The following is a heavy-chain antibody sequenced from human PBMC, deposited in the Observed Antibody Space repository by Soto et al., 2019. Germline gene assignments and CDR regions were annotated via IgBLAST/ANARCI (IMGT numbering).Heavy chain of an antibody. V-gene: IGHV1-69*02. D-gene: IGHD4-17*01. CDR2: IIPILGIA. CDR1: GGTFSSYT. J-gene: IGHJ3*02. Sequence: QVQLVQSGAEVKKPGSSVKVSCKASGGTFSSYTISWVRQAPGQGLEWMGRIIPILGIANYAQKFQGRVTITEDKSTSTAYMELSSLRSEDTAVYYCARVYGDYADAFDIWGQGTMVTVSS. CDR3: ARVYGDYADAFDI.